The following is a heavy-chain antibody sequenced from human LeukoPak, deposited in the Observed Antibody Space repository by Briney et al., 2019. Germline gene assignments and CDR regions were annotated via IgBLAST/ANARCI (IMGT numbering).Heavy chain of an antibody. D-gene: IGHD3-22*01. CDR1: GYTFTGYF. Sequence: ASVKVSCKASGYTFTGYFIHWVRQAPGQGLEWMGWINPNSGGTNYAQKFQGRVTMTRDTSISTAYMELSRLRSDDTAVYYRARDERYDSSGYPFDYWGQGTLVTVSS. CDR3: ARDERYDSSGYPFDY. CDR2: INPNSGGT. J-gene: IGHJ4*02. V-gene: IGHV1-2*02.